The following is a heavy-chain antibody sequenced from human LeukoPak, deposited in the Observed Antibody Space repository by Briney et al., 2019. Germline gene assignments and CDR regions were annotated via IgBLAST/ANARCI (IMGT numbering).Heavy chain of an antibody. V-gene: IGHV4-59*01. Sequence: PSETLSLTCTVSGGSISNYYWSWIRQPPGKGLEWIGYIYYSGSTNYNPSLKSRVTISVDTSKNQFSLKLSSVTAADTAVYYCARGGPLRGSMKGAFDIWGQGTMVTVSS. J-gene: IGHJ3*02. CDR1: GGSISNYY. D-gene: IGHD3-10*01. CDR2: IYYSGST. CDR3: ARGGPLRGSMKGAFDI.